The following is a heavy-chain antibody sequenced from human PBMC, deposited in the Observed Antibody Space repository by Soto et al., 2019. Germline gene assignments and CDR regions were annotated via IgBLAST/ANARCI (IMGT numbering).Heavy chain of an antibody. D-gene: IGHD2-2*01. Sequence: GGSLRLSCAASGFTFISYAMSWVRQAPGKGLEWVSAISGSGGSTYYADSVKGRFTISRDNSKNTLYLQMNSLRAEDTAVYYCGKDTIVVVPAAIFDYWGQGTLVTVPS. CDR1: GFTFISYA. J-gene: IGHJ4*02. V-gene: IGHV3-23*01. CDR2: ISGSGGST. CDR3: GKDTIVVVPAAIFDY.